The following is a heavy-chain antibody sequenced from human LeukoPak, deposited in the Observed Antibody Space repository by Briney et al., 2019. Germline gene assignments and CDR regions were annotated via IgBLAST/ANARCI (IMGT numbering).Heavy chain of an antibody. J-gene: IGHJ4*02. Sequence: GGSLRLSCAASGFTFSDYSMNWVRQAPGKGLEWVSSISSSSSYIYYADSVKGRFAISRDNAKNPLFLQMDSLRAEDTAVYYCARVVWVFGVVTMPIDYWGQGTLVTVSS. CDR3: ARVVWVFGVVTMPIDY. V-gene: IGHV3-21*01. CDR2: ISSSSSYI. CDR1: GFTFSDYS. D-gene: IGHD3-3*01.